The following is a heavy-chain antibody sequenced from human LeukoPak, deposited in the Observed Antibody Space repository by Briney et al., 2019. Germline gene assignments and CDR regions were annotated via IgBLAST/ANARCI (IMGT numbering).Heavy chain of an antibody. J-gene: IGHJ4*02. V-gene: IGHV4-39*01. Sequence: SETLSLTCTVSGGSISSSSYYWGWIRQPPGKGLEWIGSIYYSGSTYYNPSLTSRVTISVDTSKNQFSLKLSSVTAADTAVYYCASISTIAAAGNAFDYWGQGTLVTVSS. CDR3: ASISTIAAAGNAFDY. D-gene: IGHD6-13*01. CDR2: IYYSGST. CDR1: GGSISSSSYY.